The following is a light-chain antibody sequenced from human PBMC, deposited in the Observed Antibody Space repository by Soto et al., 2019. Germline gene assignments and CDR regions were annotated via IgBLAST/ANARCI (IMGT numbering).Light chain of an antibody. CDR3: QQYGSSPLWT. J-gene: IGKJ1*01. CDR1: QSVSSSY. CDR2: GAS. Sequence: EIVLTQSPGTLSLSPGGRATLSCRASQSVSSSYLAWYQHKPGQAPRLLIYGASSRATGIPDRFSGSGSGTDFTLTISRLEPEDFAVYYCQQYGSSPLWTFGQGTKVDI. V-gene: IGKV3-20*01.